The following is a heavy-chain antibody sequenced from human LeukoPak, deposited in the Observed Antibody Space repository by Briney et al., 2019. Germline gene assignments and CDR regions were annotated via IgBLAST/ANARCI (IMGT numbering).Heavy chain of an antibody. Sequence: RSETLSLTCPVSGASISSTNSYWGWIRQPPGKGLEWIGSMWFGATTSYDPSLKSRVTISIDPSKNQFSLKLSSVTAADTALYYCARGRRGSYFQDYWGQGTLVTVSS. CDR3: ARGRRGSYFQDY. CDR2: MWFGATT. V-gene: IGHV4-39*07. CDR1: GASISSTNSY. J-gene: IGHJ4*02. D-gene: IGHD1-26*01.